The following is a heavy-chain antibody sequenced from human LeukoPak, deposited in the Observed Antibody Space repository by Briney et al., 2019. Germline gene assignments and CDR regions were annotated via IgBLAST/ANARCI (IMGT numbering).Heavy chain of an antibody. Sequence: ASVKVSCKASGDTFTSYGISWVRQAPGQGREWMGWISAYNGNTNYAQKLQGRVTMTTDTSTSTAYMELRSLRSDDTAVYYCARELGCTHGVCPYPPSFDYWGQGTLVTVSS. CDR2: ISAYNGNT. V-gene: IGHV1-18*01. D-gene: IGHD2-8*01. CDR1: GDTFTSYG. CDR3: ARELGCTHGVCPYPPSFDY. J-gene: IGHJ4*02.